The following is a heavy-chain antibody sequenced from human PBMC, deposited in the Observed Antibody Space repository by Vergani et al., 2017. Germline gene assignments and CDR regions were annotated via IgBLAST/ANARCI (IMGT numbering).Heavy chain of an antibody. CDR1: GFTFSSYA. D-gene: IGHD6-19*01. CDR2: ISYDGSNK. CDR3: AKVGRSEVAGTFGAFDI. V-gene: IGHV3-30-3*01. Sequence: QVQLVESGGGVVQPGRSLRLSCAASGFTFSSYAMHWVRQAPGKGLEWVAVISYDGSNKYYADSVKGRFTISRDISKNTLFLHMNSLRPEDTAVYYCAKVGRSEVAGTFGAFDIWGQGTMVTVSS. J-gene: IGHJ3*02.